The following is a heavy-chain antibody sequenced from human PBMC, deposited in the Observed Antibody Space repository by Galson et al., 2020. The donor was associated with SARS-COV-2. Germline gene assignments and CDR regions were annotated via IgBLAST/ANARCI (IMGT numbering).Heavy chain of an antibody. V-gene: IGHV5-51*01. CDR1: GYSFTSYW. J-gene: IGHJ6*02. CDR3: ARLRTGHDGVVAATSTGFRKGFRSYYYYYGMDV. CDR2: IYPGDSDT. Sequence: KIGESLKISCKGSGYSFTSYWIGWVRQMPGKGLEWMGIIYPGDSDTRYSPSFQGQVTISADKSISTAYLQWSSLKASDTAMYYCARLRTGHDGVVAATSTGFRKGFRSYYYYYGMDVWGQGTTVTVSS. D-gene: IGHD2-15*01.